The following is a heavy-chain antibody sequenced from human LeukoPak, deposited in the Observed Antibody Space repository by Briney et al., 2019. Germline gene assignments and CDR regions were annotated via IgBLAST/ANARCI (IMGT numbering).Heavy chain of an antibody. CDR3: ARDRRYYDTSGYGLTYYYYGMDV. J-gene: IGHJ6*02. Sequence: GGSLRLSCAASGFTVSNNYMSWVRQAPGKGLEWVSVIYSGGGSTYYADSVRGRFTISRHSSKNTLYLQINSLRAEDTAVYYCARDRRYYDTSGYGLTYYYYGMDVWGQGTTVTVSS. CDR2: IYSGGGST. D-gene: IGHD3-22*01. CDR1: GFTVSNNY. V-gene: IGHV3-53*04.